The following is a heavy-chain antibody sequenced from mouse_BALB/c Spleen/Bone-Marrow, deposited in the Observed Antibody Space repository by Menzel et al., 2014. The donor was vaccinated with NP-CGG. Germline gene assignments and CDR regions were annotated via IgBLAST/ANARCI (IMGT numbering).Heavy chain of an antibody. D-gene: IGHD2-4*01. V-gene: IGHV10-3*03. CDR2: IRSKSNDYAT. J-gene: IGHJ4*01. Sequence: EVKLEESGGGLVQPKGSLKLSCAASGFTFNTYGMHWVCQAPGKGLEWIARIRSKSNDYATYYADSVKDRFIISRDDSQSMLYLQVNNLKTENTAMYYCVRDSDCGYYSLDYWGQGTPVTVSS. CDR3: VRDSDCGYYSLDY. CDR1: GFTFNTYG.